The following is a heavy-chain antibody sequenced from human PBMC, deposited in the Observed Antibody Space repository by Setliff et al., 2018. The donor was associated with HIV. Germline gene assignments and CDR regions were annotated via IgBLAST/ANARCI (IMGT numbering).Heavy chain of an antibody. J-gene: IGHJ4*02. Sequence: SETLSLTCTFSGGSISNSRYYWSWIRQPPGKGLEWIGSIYYSGSTYYNPSLKSRVTISVDTSKNQFSLKLSPLTAADTAVYYCARGRTGHDYWGQGTLVTVSS. CDR3: ARGRTGHDY. CDR1: GGSISNSRYY. V-gene: IGHV4-39*07. CDR2: IYYSGST.